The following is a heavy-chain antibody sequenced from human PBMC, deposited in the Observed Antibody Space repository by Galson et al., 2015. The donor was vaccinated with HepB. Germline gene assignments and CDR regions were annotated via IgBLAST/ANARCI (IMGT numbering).Heavy chain of an antibody. V-gene: IGHV3-23*01. J-gene: IGHJ4*02. Sequence: SLRLSCAASGFTFSSYAMSWVRQAPGKGLEWVSAISGSGGSTYYADSVKGRFTISRDNSKNTLYLQMNSLRAEDTAVYYCAKARSGSGSYPRFDYWGQGTLVTVSS. CDR1: GFTFSSYA. D-gene: IGHD3-10*01. CDR3: AKARSGSGSYPRFDY. CDR2: ISGSGGST.